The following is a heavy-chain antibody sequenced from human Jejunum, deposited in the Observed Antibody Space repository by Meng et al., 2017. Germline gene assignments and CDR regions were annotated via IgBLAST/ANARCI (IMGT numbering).Heavy chain of an antibody. J-gene: IGHJ4*01. V-gene: IGHV3-48*03. Sequence: GESLKISCAASGFTFNNYEMNWVRQAPGKGLEWVSYITDSGSSIYYADSVKGRFTVSRDNAKNSLYLQMNSLRAEDTAVYYCAREQRQCFGDCLDYWGHGTLVTVSS. CDR3: AREQRQCFGDCLDY. D-gene: IGHD2-21*02. CDR2: ITDSGSSI. CDR1: GFTFNNYE.